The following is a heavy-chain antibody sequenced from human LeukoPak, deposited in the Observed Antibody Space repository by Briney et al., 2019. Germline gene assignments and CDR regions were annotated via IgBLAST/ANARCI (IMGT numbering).Heavy chain of an antibody. CDR1: GGSISSSSYY. J-gene: IGHJ6*03. CDR2: IYYSGST. D-gene: IGHD1-26*01. CDR3: ARQREAYYYYMDV. Sequence: SETLSLTCTVSGGSISSSSYYWGWIRQPPGKGLEWIGSIYYSGSTYYNPSLKSRVTISVDTSKNQFSLKLSSVTAADTAVYYCARQREAYYYYMDVWGKGTTVTVSS. V-gene: IGHV4-39*01.